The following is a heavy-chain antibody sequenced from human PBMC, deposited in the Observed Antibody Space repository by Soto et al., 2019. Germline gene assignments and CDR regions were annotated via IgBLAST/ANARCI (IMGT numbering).Heavy chain of an antibody. V-gene: IGHV3-49*04. CDR1: GFNFGDYA. CDR3: TIQGVPTIQGFNY. D-gene: IGHD5-12*01. CDR2: IKSRDYGGTA. J-gene: IGHJ4*02. Sequence: DVQLVESGGGLVQPGRSLRLSCGGSGFNFGDYAVSWVRQAPGKGLQWVGFIKSRDYGGTADYAASVEGRVTISRDDSKSIAYLLMNSLKTEDTAVYYYTIQGVPTIQGFNYWGQGTLVTVSS.